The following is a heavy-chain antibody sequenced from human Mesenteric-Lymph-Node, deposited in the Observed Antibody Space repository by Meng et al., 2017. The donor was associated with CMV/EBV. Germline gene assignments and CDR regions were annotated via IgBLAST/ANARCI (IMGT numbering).Heavy chain of an antibody. CDR2: ISYDGSNK. Sequence: GESLKISCAASGLTFSSYAMHWVRQAPGKGLEWVAVISYDGSNKYYADSVKGRFTISRDNSKNTLYLQMNSLRAEDTAVYYCARALQDCSSTSCYSYYYYGMDVWGQGTTVTVSS. V-gene: IGHV3-30-3*01. CDR3: ARALQDCSSTSCYSYYYYGMDV. CDR1: GLTFSSYA. J-gene: IGHJ6*02. D-gene: IGHD2-2*02.